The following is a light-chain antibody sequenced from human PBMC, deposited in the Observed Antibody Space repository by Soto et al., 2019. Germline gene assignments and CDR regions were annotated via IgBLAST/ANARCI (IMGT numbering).Light chain of an antibody. CDR1: QSVSSN. V-gene: IGKV3-15*01. CDR2: AAS. J-gene: IGKJ5*01. Sequence: EIVLTQSPATLSGSPGERATLSCRASQSVSSNLAWYLQKPGQAPSLLIYAASTRATGIPARFSGGGSGTEFTLTISSLQSEDFAVYYCQQYNNWPITFGQGTRLEIK. CDR3: QQYNNWPIT.